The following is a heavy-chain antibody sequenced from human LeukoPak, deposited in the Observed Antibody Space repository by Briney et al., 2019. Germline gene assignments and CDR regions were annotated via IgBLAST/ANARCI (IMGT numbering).Heavy chain of an antibody. D-gene: IGHD1/OR15-1a*01. J-gene: IGHJ3*02. V-gene: IGHV1-8*01. Sequence: ASVKVSCKASGYTFTSYDIGWVLQATGQGLEWMGWMRPSSGNTGYGQTFQGRVTMTRDTSISTAYMELSSLRSEDTAMYYCVRNKDGFTIWGQGTMVTVSS. CDR2: MRPSSGNT. CDR1: GYTFTSYD. CDR3: VRNKDGFTI.